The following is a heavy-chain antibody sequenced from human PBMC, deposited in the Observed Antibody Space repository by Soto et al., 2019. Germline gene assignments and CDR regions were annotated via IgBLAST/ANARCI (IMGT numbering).Heavy chain of an antibody. J-gene: IGHJ4*02. CDR3: AKGRGGSGSLTPRVDF. Sequence: EVQLLASGGGLVQPGGSLRLSCAASGFTFNNYAMTWVRQAPGKGLEWVSAISGGGDTTSYADSVKGRFTVSRDGSKNTLYLQMSSLRAEDTALDYCAKGRGGSGSLTPRVDFWGQGTLVTVSS. V-gene: IGHV3-23*01. CDR2: ISGGGDTT. CDR1: GFTFNNYA. D-gene: IGHD3-10*01.